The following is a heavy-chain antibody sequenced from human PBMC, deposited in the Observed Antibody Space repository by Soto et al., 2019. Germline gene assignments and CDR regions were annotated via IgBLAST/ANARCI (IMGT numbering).Heavy chain of an antibody. V-gene: IGHV1-69*06. CDR3: ASKAACGGDCYAFDS. J-gene: IGHJ4*02. CDR2: FIPLFGTA. CDR1: GGIFSSNT. Sequence: QVYLVQSGAEVQKPGSSVKISCKASGGIFSSNTINWVRPAAGQGLEWMGGFIPLFGTANYAEKFQGRVTITADKSTKTEYMELTSLRSEDTAVYYCASKAACGGDCYAFDSWGQGTLVTVSS. D-gene: IGHD2-21*02.